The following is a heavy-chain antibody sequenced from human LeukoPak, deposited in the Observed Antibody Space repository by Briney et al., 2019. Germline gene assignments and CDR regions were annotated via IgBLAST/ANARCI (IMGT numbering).Heavy chain of an antibody. D-gene: IGHD5-12*01. Sequence: ASVKVSCKASGYTFTSYGISWVRQAPGQGLEWMGWISAYNGNTNYAQKLQGRVTMTTDTSTSTAYMELRSLRSDDTAVYYCARGDRTWLKGKYNWFDPWGQGTLVTVSS. CDR3: ARGDRTWLKGKYNWFDP. J-gene: IGHJ5*02. CDR1: GYTFTSYG. CDR2: ISAYNGNT. V-gene: IGHV1-18*01.